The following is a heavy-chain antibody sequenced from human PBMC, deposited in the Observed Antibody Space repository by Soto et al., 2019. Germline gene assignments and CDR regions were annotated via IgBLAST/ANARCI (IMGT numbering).Heavy chain of an antibody. V-gene: IGHV3-23*01. D-gene: IGHD5-12*01. J-gene: IGHJ4*02. CDR2: ISGSGGST. CDR3: ARDRSGYDQTPDY. CDR1: GFTFSSYA. Sequence: EVQLLESGGGLVQPGGSLRLSCAASGFTFSSYAMSWVRQAPGKGLEWVSAISGSGGSTYYADSVKGRFTISRDNSKNTLYLQMNSLRAEDTAVYYCARDRSGYDQTPDYWGQGTLVTVSS.